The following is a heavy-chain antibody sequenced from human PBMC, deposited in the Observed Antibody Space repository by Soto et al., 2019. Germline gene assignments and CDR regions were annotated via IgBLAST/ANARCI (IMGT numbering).Heavy chain of an antibody. CDR3: ARSGYSSGWYHWYFDL. J-gene: IGHJ2*01. CDR1: GYTFSNYG. Sequence: ASVQVSCKASGYTFSNYGIHWVRQAPGQRLEWMGWINAGNGNTKYSQKFQDRVTITRDTSATTAYMELSNLRSEDTAVFYCARSGYSSGWYHWYFDLWGRGTLVTVSS. V-gene: IGHV1-3*01. D-gene: IGHD6-19*01. CDR2: INAGNGNT.